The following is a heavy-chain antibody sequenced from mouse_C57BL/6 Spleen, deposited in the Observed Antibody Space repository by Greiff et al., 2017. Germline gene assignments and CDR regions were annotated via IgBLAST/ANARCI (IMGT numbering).Heavy chain of an antibody. CDR3: ARRLLRRYYFDY. CDR2: IYPSDSET. Sequence: QVQLQQPGAELVRPGSSVKLSCKASGYTFTSYWMDWVKQRPGQGLEWIGNIYPSDSETHYNQKFKDKATLTVDKSSSTAYMQLSSLTSEDSAVYDCARRLLRRYYFDYWGQGTTLTVSS. V-gene: IGHV1-61*01. D-gene: IGHD1-2*01. CDR1: GYTFTSYW. J-gene: IGHJ2*01.